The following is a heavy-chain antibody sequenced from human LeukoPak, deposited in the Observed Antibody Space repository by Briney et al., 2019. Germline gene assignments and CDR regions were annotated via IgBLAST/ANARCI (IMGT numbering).Heavy chain of an antibody. V-gene: IGHV3-48*04. CDR3: ARDGYSGSFYDY. J-gene: IGHJ4*02. D-gene: IGHD1-26*01. CDR2: ISSSSNTI. Sequence: PGGSLRLSCAASGFTFSAYSMKWVRQAPGKGLEWVSYISSSSNTIYYADSVKGRFTISRDNAKNSLYLQMNSLRAEDTAVYYCARDGYSGSFYDYWGQGTLVTVSS. CDR1: GFTFSAYS.